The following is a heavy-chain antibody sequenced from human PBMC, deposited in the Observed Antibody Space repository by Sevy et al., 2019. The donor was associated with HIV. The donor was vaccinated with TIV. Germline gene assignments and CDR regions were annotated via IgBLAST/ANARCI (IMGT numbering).Heavy chain of an antibody. CDR3: AREPRGHRYYDSSGYRYNWFDP. J-gene: IGHJ5*02. V-gene: IGHV4-30-4*01. CDR2: IYYSGST. D-gene: IGHD3-22*01. Sequence: SETLSLTCTVSGGSISSGDYYWSWIRQPPGKGLEWIGYIYYSGSTYYNPSLKSRVTISVDTSKNQFSLKLSSVTAADTAVYYCAREPRGHRYYDSSGYRYNWFDPWGQGTLVTVSS. CDR1: GGSISSGDYY.